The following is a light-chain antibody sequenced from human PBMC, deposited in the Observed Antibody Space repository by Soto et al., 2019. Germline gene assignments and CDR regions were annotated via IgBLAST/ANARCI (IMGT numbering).Light chain of an antibody. V-gene: IGLV1-51*02. CDR2: ENN. J-gene: IGLJ1*01. CDR3: GTWDSSLSAYV. Sequence: QSALTQPPSVSAAPGRKVTISCSGSSSNIGNNYVSWYQQLPGTAPKLLIYENNKRPSGIPDRFSGSKSGTSATLGITGLQTGDEADYYCGTWDSSLSAYVFGTGTKVTVL. CDR1: SSNIGNNY.